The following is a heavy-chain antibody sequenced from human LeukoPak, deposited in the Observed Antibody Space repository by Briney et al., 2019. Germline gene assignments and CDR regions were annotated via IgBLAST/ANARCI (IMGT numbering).Heavy chain of an antibody. Sequence: ASVKVSYKASGYTFTRYAITWVRQAPGQGLEWMGWISAYNGNTNYVQKLQGRVTVTTDTSTNTAYMEMRSLRSDDTAVYYCARLGEAVGVLTSDYYYMDVWGQGTTVIVSS. V-gene: IGHV1-18*01. D-gene: IGHD3-16*01. CDR1: GYTFTRYA. CDR2: ISAYNGNT. J-gene: IGHJ6*03. CDR3: ARLGEAVGVLTSDYYYMDV.